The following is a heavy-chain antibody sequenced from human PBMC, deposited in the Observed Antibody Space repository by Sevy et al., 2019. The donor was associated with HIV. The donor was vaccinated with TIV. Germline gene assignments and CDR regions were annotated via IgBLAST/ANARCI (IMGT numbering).Heavy chain of an antibody. J-gene: IGHJ6*02. CDR3: AKDTRDYYYYGMDV. Sequence: GGSLRLSCAASGLTFDDYAMHWVRQAPGKGLEWVSGISWNSGSIGYADSVKGRFTISRDNAKNSLYLQMNSLRAEDTAFYYCAKDTRDYYYYGMDVWGQGTTVTVSS. V-gene: IGHV3-9*01. CDR1: GLTFDDYA. CDR2: ISWNSGSI.